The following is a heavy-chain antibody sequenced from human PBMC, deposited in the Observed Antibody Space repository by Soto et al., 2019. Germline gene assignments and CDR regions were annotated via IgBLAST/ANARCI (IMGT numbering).Heavy chain of an antibody. V-gene: IGHV4-31*03. J-gene: IGHJ4*02. D-gene: IGHD5-18*01. CDR2: IYYSGST. Sequence: SETLSLTCTVSGGSISSGGYYWSWIRQHPGKGLEWIGYIYYSGSTFYTPTLKSRVTISVDTSKNQFSLNLSSVTAADTAVYYCARKKGFSYGPHYFDYWRQGPLVTVSS. CDR3: ARKKGFSYGPHYFDY. CDR1: GGSISSGGYY.